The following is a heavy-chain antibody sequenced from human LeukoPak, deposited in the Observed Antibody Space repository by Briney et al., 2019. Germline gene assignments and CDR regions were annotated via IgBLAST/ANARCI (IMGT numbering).Heavy chain of an antibody. CDR1: GGSISSSSYY. Sequence: SETLSLTCTVSGGSISSSSYYWGWIRQPPGKGLEWIGSIYYSGSTYYNPSLKSRVTISVDTSKNQFSLKLSSVTAADTGVYYCARGSSGWKTFDYWGQGTLVTVSS. CDR2: IYYSGST. CDR3: ARGSSGWKTFDY. D-gene: IGHD6-19*01. V-gene: IGHV4-39*07. J-gene: IGHJ4*02.